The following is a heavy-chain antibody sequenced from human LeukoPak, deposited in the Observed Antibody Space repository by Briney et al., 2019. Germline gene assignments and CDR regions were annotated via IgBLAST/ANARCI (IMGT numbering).Heavy chain of an antibody. Sequence: SVKVSCTAAGGTFSSYAISWVRQAPGQRLEWMGGIIPIFGTANYAQKFQGRVTITADESTSTAYMELSSLRSEDTAVYYCARDRYVVVPAAVDWFDPWGQGTLVTVSS. CDR1: GGTFSSYA. J-gene: IGHJ5*02. CDR2: IIPIFGTA. D-gene: IGHD2-2*01. V-gene: IGHV1-69*13. CDR3: ARDRYVVVPAAVDWFDP.